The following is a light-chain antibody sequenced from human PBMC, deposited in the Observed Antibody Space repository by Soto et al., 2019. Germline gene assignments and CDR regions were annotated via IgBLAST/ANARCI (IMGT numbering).Light chain of an antibody. J-gene: IGLJ2*01. CDR1: SSDIGAYNY. V-gene: IGLV2-14*01. Sequence: QSVLTQPASVSGSPGQSITISCAGTSSDIGAYNYVSWYQHHPGKAPKVMIYEVSKRPSDVSNRFSGSKSGNTASLTISGLQPEDEADYYCNSFTTSSTRIFGGGTKLTVL. CDR2: EVS. CDR3: NSFTTSSTRI.